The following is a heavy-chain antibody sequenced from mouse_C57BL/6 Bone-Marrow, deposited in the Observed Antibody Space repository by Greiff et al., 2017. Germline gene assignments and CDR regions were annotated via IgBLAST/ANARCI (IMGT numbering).Heavy chain of an antibody. CDR3: ARRYYGSSYFDY. V-gene: IGHV1-64*01. Sequence: VQLQQPGAELVKPGASVKLSCKASGYTFTSYWMHWVKQRPGQGLEWIGMIHLNSGSTNYNEKFKSKATLTVDKSSSTAYMQLSSLTSEDSAVYYCARRYYGSSYFDYWGQGTTLTVSS. CDR1: GYTFTSYW. D-gene: IGHD1-1*01. J-gene: IGHJ2*01. CDR2: IHLNSGST.